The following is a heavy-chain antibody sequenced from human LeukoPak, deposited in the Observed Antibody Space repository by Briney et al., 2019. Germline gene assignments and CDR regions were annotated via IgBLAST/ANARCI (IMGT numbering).Heavy chain of an antibody. Sequence: PSETLSLTCTVSGGSISSYYWSWIRQPPGKGLEWIGEINHSGSTNYNPSPKSRVTISVDTSKNQFSLKLSSVTAADTAVYYCARGARWYYDSSGYRAYYYGMDVWGQGTTVTVSS. CDR3: ARGARWYYDSSGYRAYYYGMDV. V-gene: IGHV4-34*01. D-gene: IGHD3-22*01. J-gene: IGHJ6*02. CDR1: GGSISSYY. CDR2: INHSGST.